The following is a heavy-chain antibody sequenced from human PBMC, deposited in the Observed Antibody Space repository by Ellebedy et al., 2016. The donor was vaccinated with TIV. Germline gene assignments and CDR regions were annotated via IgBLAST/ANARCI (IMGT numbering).Heavy chain of an antibody. J-gene: IGHJ4*02. CDR2: IKRKSDGGTT. CDR3: TTTGDIRYPYYFDY. Sequence: PGGSLRLSCVVSGFTFTNAWMSWVRQAPGKGLEWVGRIKRKSDGGTTDYAAPVKGRISISQDDSKKTLYLQMDSLKTEDTAVYYCTTTGDIRYPYYFDYWGQGALVTVSS. V-gene: IGHV3-15*07. CDR1: GFTFTNAW. D-gene: IGHD3-9*01.